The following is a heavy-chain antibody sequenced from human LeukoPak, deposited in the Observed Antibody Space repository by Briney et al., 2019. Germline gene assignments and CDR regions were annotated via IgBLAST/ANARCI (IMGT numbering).Heavy chain of an antibody. CDR3: ARDRYCSGGSCSY. D-gene: IGHD2-15*01. V-gene: IGHV3-66*02. Sequence: QPGGSLRLSCAASGFTVSSNYMSWVRQAPGKGLEWVSVIYSGGSTYYADSVKGRFTISRDNSKNTLYLQMNSLRAEDTAVYYCARDRYCSGGSCSYWGQGTLVTVSS. CDR2: IYSGGST. J-gene: IGHJ4*02. CDR1: GFTVSSNY.